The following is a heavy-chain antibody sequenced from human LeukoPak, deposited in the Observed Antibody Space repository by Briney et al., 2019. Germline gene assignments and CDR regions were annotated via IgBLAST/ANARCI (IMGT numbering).Heavy chain of an antibody. Sequence: SETLSLTCAVYGGSFSGYYWSWIRQPPGKGLEWIGEINHSGTTNYNPSLKSRVTTSVDTSKNQFSLKLSSGTAADTAVYYCARGRGYSYGLFDYWGQGTLVTVSS. J-gene: IGHJ4*02. D-gene: IGHD5-18*01. V-gene: IGHV4-34*01. CDR1: GGSFSGYY. CDR2: INHSGTT. CDR3: ARGRGYSYGLFDY.